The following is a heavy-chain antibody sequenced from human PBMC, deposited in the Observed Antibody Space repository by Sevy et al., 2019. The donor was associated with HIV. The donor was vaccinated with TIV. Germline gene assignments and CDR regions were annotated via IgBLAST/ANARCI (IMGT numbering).Heavy chain of an antibody. CDR1: GYTFTGYY. J-gene: IGHJ6*02. V-gene: IGHV1-2*02. CDR3: ARDLGSGWTTVDYYGMDV. CDR2: INPNSGGT. D-gene: IGHD6-19*01. Sequence: ASVKVSCKASGYTFTGYYMHWVRQAPGQGLEWMGWINPNSGGTNYAQKFQGRVTMTRDTSISTAYMELSRLRSDDTAVYYCARDLGSGWTTVDYYGMDVWGQGITVTVSS.